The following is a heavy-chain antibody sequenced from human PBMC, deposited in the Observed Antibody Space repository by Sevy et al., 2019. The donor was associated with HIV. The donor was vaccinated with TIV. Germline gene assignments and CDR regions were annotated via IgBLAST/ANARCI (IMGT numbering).Heavy chain of an antibody. Sequence: GGSLRLSCAASGFSFSTYWMTWVRQAPGKGLEWVATMNQDGTERGYVDSVKGRFTISRDNTKTSLFLQMNSLSAEDTGVYYCVREGLGGFSYRLDCWGQGTLVTVSS. D-gene: IGHD3-16*01. CDR3: VREGLGGFSYRLDC. J-gene: IGHJ4*02. V-gene: IGHV3-7*01. CDR2: MNQDGTER. CDR1: GFSFSTYW.